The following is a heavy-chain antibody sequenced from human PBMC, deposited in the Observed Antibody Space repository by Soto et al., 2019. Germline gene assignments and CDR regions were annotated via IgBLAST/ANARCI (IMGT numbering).Heavy chain of an antibody. Sequence: QAGGSLRLSCAASGFTFSSYGMHWVRQAPGKGLEWVAVIWYDGSNKYYADSVKGRFTISRDNSKNTLYLQMNSLRAEDTAVYYCARDVGYCSSTSCSGGNYMDVWGKGTTVTVSS. D-gene: IGHD2-2*01. CDR2: IWYDGSNK. J-gene: IGHJ6*03. V-gene: IGHV3-33*01. CDR1: GFTFSSYG. CDR3: ARDVGYCSSTSCSGGNYMDV.